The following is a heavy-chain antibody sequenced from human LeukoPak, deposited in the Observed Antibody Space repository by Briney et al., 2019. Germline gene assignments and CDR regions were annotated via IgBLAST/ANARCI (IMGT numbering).Heavy chain of an antibody. J-gene: IGHJ4*02. CDR1: GFTFSTYW. CDR2: IKQDGGEK. V-gene: IGHV3-7*04. CDR3: ARGKGLDY. Sequence: PGGSLRLSCAASGFTFSTYWMSWVRQAPGKGLEWVANIKQDGGEKYYLDFVKGRFTISRDNAKNSVFLQMNSLRAEDTAVYYCARGKGLDYWGQGTLVTVSS.